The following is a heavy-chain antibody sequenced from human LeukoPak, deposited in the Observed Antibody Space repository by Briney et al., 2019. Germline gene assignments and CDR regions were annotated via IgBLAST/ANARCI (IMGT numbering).Heavy chain of an antibody. CDR2: ISWNSGSI. D-gene: IGHD4-17*01. J-gene: IGHJ6*03. CDR1: GFTFDDYA. Sequence: PGGSLRLSCAASGFTFDDYAMHWVRQAPGKGLEWVSGISWNSGSIGYADSVKGRFTISRDNAKNSLYLQMNSLRAEDTAVYYCASASTVTTDYYYYMDVWGKGTTVTVSS. V-gene: IGHV3-9*01. CDR3: ASASTVTTDYYYYMDV.